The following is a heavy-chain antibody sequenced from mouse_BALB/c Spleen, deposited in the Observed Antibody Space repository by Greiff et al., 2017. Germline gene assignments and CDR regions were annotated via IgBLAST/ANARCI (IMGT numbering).Heavy chain of an antibody. J-gene: IGHJ3*01. CDR3: ARSDYDGRVPWFAY. Sequence: DVMLVESGGGLVKPGGSLKLSCAASGFTFSSYTMSWVRQTPEKRLEWVATISSGGGNTYYPDSVKGRFTISRDNAKNNLYLQMSSLRSEDTALYYCARSDYDGRVPWFAYWGQGTLVTVSA. V-gene: IGHV5-9*03. CDR2: ISSGGGNT. CDR1: GFTFSSYT. D-gene: IGHD2-4*01.